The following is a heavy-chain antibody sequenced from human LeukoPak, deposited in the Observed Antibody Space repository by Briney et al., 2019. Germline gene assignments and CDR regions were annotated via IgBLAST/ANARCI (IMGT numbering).Heavy chain of an antibody. CDR2: IYPGDSDT. D-gene: IGHD3-10*01. Sequence: GESLKISCKGSGYIFTSCSIGWVRQMPGKGLEWMGIIYPGDSDTRYSPSFQGQVTISADKSISTAYLQWSSLKASDTAMYYCARTWFGELHVPFDYWGQGTLVTVSS. CDR3: ARTWFGELHVPFDY. J-gene: IGHJ4*02. V-gene: IGHV5-51*01. CDR1: GYIFTSCS.